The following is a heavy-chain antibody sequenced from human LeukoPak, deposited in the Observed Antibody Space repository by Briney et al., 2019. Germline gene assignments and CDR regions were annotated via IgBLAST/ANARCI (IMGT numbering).Heavy chain of an antibody. CDR1: GFTFSSYG. D-gene: IGHD1-26*01. V-gene: IGHV3-30*02. Sequence: PGGSLRLSCAASGFTFSSYGMHWVRQAPGKGLEWVAFIRYDGSNKYYADSVKGRFTISRDNSKNTLYLQMNSLRAEDTAVYYCAKDGKKGGYYYYYMDVWGKGTTVTISS. CDR3: AKDGKKGGYYYYYMDV. J-gene: IGHJ6*03. CDR2: IRYDGSNK.